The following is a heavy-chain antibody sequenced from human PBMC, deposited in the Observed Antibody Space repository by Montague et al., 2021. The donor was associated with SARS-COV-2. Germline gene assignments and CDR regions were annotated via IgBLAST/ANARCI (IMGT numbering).Heavy chain of an antibody. J-gene: IGHJ4*02. Sequence: TLSLTCTVSGGSISSGGYYWSWIRQHPGKGLEWMGYIYYSRSTYYNPSLKSRVTISVDTSKNQFSLKLSSVTAADTAVYYCARDVGWYSSSWFDYWGQGTLVTVSS. CDR1: GGSISSGGYY. V-gene: IGHV4-31*03. D-gene: IGHD6-13*01. CDR3: ARDVGWYSSSWFDY. CDR2: IYYSRST.